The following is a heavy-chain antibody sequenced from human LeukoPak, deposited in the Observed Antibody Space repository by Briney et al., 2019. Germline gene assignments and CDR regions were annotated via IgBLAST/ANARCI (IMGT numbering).Heavy chain of an antibody. CDR2: ISGSGGST. J-gene: IGHJ4*02. CDR1: GFTFSSYW. CDR3: AKESSSGSYRGIFDY. D-gene: IGHD3-10*01. Sequence: GGSLRLSCAASGFTFSSYWMSWVRQAPGKGLEWVSAISGSGGSTYYADSVKCRFTISRDNSKNTLYLQMNSLRAEDTAVYYCAKESSSGSYRGIFDYWGQGTLVTVSS. V-gene: IGHV3-23*01.